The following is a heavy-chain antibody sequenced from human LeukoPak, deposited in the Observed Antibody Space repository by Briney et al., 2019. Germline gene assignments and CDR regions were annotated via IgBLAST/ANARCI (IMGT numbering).Heavy chain of an antibody. CDR2: IKQDGSEK. D-gene: IGHD2-8*01. CDR3: AKAGLDCTNGVCFNDAFDI. CDR1: GFTFSSYW. V-gene: IGHV3-7*01. Sequence: GGSLRLSCAASGFTFSSYWMSWVRQAPGKGLEWVANIKQDGSEKYYVDSVKGRFTISRDNAKNSLYLQMNSLRAEDTAVYYCAKAGLDCTNGVCFNDAFDIWGQGTMVTVSS. J-gene: IGHJ3*02.